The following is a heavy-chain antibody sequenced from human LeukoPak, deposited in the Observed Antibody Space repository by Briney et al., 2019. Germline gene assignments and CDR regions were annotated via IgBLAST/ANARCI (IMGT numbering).Heavy chain of an antibody. D-gene: IGHD6-13*01. V-gene: IGHV1-69*13. Sequence: ASVKVSCKGSGYTFTSYGISWVRQAPGQGLEWMGGIIPIFGTANYAQKFQGRVTITADESTSTAYMELSSLRSEDTAVYYCARSIAAAGTFDYWGQGTLVTVSS. CDR2: IIPIFGTA. J-gene: IGHJ4*02. CDR3: ARSIAAAGTFDY. CDR1: GYTFTSYG.